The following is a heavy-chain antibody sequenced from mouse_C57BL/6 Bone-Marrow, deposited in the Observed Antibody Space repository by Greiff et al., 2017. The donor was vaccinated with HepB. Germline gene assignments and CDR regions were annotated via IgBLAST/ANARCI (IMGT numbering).Heavy chain of an antibody. V-gene: IGHV5-9-1*02. CDR1: GFTFSSYA. CDR3: TRAPADYYAMDY. J-gene: IGHJ4*01. CDR2: ISSGGDYI. Sequence: EVMLVESGEGLVKPGGSLKLSCAASGFTFSSYAMSWVRQTPEKRLEWVAYISSGGDYIYYADTVKGRFTISRDNARNTLYLQMSSLKSEDTAMYYCTRAPADYYAMDYWGQGTSVTVSS.